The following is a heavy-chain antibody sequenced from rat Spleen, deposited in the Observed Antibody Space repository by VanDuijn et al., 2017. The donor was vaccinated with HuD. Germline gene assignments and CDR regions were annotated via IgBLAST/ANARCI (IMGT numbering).Heavy chain of an antibody. J-gene: IGHJ1*01. D-gene: IGHD4-1*01. Sequence: QVQLKESGPGLMQPSQTLSLTCVVSGFSLTSYHVLWVRQSPGKGLEWMAVIWSGGNTDYSSSLKSRLSISKDTSKSQVFLKVKSLKTEDTGIYYCTSSRYGGSGYFDFWGPGTMVTVSS. CDR1: GFSLTSYH. CDR3: TSSRYGGSGYFDF. V-gene: IGHV2S13*01. CDR2: IWSGGNT.